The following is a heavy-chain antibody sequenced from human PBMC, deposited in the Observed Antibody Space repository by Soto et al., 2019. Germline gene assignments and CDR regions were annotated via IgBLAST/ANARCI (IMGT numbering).Heavy chain of an antibody. V-gene: IGHV3-23*01. Sequence: EVQLLESGGGFVQPGGSLRLSCAASGFTFSSYAMSWVRQAPGKGLEWVSAISGSGGSTYYADSVKGRFTISRDNSKNTLYLQMNSLRAEDTAVYYCAKSVAYYYYYGMDVWGQGTTVTVSS. CDR1: GFTFSSYA. D-gene: IGHD5-12*01. J-gene: IGHJ6*02. CDR3: AKSVAYYYYYGMDV. CDR2: ISGSGGST.